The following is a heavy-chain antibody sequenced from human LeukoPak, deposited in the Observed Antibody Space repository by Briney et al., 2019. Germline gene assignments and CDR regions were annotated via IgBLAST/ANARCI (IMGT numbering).Heavy chain of an antibody. CDR1: GCSISSGSYY. CDR2: IFTSGST. D-gene: IGHD3-10*01. J-gene: IGHJ6*03. Sequence: SETLSFTCTGSGCSISSGSYYWSWIRQPAGKGLEWIGRIFTSGSTKYNPSLKSRVTISVDTSNNQLSLKLSSVTAADTAVYYCAREGKITMVRGVIRYYYMDVWGKGTTVTISS. V-gene: IGHV4-61*02. CDR3: AREGKITMVRGVIRYYYMDV.